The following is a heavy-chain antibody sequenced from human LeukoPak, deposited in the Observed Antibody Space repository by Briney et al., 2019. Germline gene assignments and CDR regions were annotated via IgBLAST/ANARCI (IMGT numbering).Heavy chain of an antibody. V-gene: IGHV3-30*18. CDR2: ISFDGSNK. Sequence: GGSLRLSCAAPGFTFSTFGMHWVRQAPGKGLEWVAVISFDGSNKYYADPVKGRFTISRDNSKNTLYLQMNSLRAEDTAVYYCAKDYSDSGNYYSRDWGQGTLVTVSS. D-gene: IGHD3-10*01. J-gene: IGHJ1*01. CDR3: AKDYSDSGNYYSRD. CDR1: GFTFSTFG.